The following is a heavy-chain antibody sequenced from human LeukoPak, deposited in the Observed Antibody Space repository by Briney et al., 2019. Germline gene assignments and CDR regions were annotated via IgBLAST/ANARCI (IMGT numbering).Heavy chain of an antibody. CDR3: AKDRKWESGGAFDI. V-gene: IGHV3-23*01. Sequence: VGSPRLSCAASGFTFSSYAMSWVRQAPGKGLEWVSAISGSGGSTYYADSVKGRFTISRDNSKNTLYLQMNSLRAEDTAVYYCAKDRKWESGGAFDIWGQGTMVTVSS. D-gene: IGHD1-26*01. CDR2: ISGSGGST. CDR1: GFTFSSYA. J-gene: IGHJ3*02.